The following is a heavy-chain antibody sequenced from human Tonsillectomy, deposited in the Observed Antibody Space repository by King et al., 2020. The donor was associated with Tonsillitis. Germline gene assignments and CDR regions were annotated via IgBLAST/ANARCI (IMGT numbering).Heavy chain of an antibody. Sequence: VQLVESGGGVVQPGRSLRLSCAASGFSFSRHALNWVPQAPGKGVEWVAFISFVGNNKYYADSVKGRFTISRDNSKNTLFFQMNSLRAGDTAVYYCARGDWVYCSGGTCFLDYWGQGTLVTVSS. CDR3: ARGDWVYCSGGTCFLDY. V-gene: IGHV3-30*14. CDR1: GFSFSRHA. J-gene: IGHJ4*02. CDR2: ISFVGNNK. D-gene: IGHD2-15*01.